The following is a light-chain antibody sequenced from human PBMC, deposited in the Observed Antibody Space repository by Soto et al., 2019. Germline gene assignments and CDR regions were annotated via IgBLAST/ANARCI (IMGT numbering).Light chain of an antibody. CDR2: DNN. V-gene: IGLV1-44*01. Sequence: QSVLTQPPSASGTPGQRVTISCSGSSSNIARNSVNWYQQLPGTAPKLLIYDNNQRPSGVPDRFSGSKSGTSASLAISGLQSEDEDDYYCAAWDDSLSGVVFGGGTKLTVL. J-gene: IGLJ2*01. CDR1: SSNIARNS. CDR3: AAWDDSLSGVV.